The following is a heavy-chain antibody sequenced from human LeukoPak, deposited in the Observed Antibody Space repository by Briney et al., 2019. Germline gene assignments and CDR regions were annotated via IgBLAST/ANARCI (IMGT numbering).Heavy chain of an antibody. CDR3: AKDLGSIQYHDY. J-gene: IGHJ4*02. CDR2: ILNDGNNK. CDR1: GFTFSSYG. D-gene: IGHD4-11*01. Sequence: QPGRSLRLSCAASGFTFSSYGMHWVRQAPGKGLEWVAVILNDGNNKYYADSVKGRFTISRDNSKNTLYLQMNSLRAEDTAVYYCAKDLGSIQYHDYGGQGTLVTVSS. V-gene: IGHV3-30*18.